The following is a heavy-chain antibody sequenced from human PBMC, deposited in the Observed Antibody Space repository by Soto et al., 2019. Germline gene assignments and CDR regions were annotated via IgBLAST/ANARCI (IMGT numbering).Heavy chain of an antibody. CDR1: GYTFTGYY. CDR2: INPNSGGT. Sequence: ASVKVSFKASGYTFTGYYMHWVRQAPGQGLEWMGWINPNSGGTNYAQKFQGWVTMTRDTSISTAYMELSRLRSDDTAVYYCARAPYGIAFEWFDPWGQGTLVTVSS. CDR3: ARAPYGIAFEWFDP. D-gene: IGHD3-10*01. V-gene: IGHV1-2*04. J-gene: IGHJ5*02.